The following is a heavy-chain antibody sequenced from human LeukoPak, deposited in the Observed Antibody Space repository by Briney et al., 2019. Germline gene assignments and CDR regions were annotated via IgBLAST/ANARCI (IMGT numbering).Heavy chain of an antibody. CDR1: GFTFSSYG. D-gene: IGHD3-22*01. CDR3: AKPYYYDRSGSGVNHFDY. J-gene: IGHJ4*02. V-gene: IGHV3-30*18. Sequence: GGSLRLSCAASGFTFSSYGIHGVRQAPGKGLEWVAVISYDGSRKYYADSVKGRFTISRDNSKNTLYLQMNSLRAEDTAVYYCAKPYYYDRSGSGVNHFDYWGQGTLVTVYS. CDR2: ISYDGSRK.